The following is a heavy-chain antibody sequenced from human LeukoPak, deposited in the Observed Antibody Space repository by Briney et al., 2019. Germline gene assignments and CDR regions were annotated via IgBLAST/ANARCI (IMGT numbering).Heavy chain of an antibody. CDR1: GGSISSYY. V-gene: IGHV4-59*08. CDR2: IYYSGST. CDR3: TMVRGVNNWFDP. Sequence: SETLSLTCTVSGGSISSYYWSWIRQPPGKGLEWIGYIYYSGSTNYNPSLKSRVTISVDTSKNQFSLKLSSVTAADTAVYYSTMVRGVNNWFDPWGQGTLVTVSS. D-gene: IGHD3-10*01. J-gene: IGHJ5*02.